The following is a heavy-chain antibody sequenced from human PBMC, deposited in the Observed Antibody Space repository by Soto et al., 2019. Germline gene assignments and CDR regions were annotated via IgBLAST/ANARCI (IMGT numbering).Heavy chain of an antibody. CDR2: VYVTGTGT. CDR3: ARPEGYGSGRYHFDS. V-gene: IGHV1-46*01. J-gene: IGHJ4*02. CDR1: GYPFTTYH. Sequence: ASVKVSCKASGYPFTTYHLHWVRQAPGQGLEWMGIVYVTGTGTRSAQKFQGRLTMTRDRSTSTAYMELSSLRSEDTAVYYCARPEGYGSGRYHFDSWGQRTLV. D-gene: IGHD3-10*01.